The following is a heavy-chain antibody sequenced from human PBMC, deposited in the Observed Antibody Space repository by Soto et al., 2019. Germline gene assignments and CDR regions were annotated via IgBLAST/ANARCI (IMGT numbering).Heavy chain of an antibody. J-gene: IGHJ4*02. V-gene: IGHV3-30-3*01. CDR3: ARDKRDLRFLEWSYYFDY. D-gene: IGHD3-3*01. CDR1: GFTFSSSA. Sequence: ESGGGVVQPGRSLRLSCAASGFTFSSSAMHWVRQAPGTGLEWVAVISYDGSNKYYADSVKGRFTISRDNSKNTLYLQMNSLRAEDTAVYYCARDKRDLRFLEWSYYFDYWGQGTLVTVSS. CDR2: ISYDGSNK.